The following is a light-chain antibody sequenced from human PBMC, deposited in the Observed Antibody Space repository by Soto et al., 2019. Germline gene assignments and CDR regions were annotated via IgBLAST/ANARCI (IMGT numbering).Light chain of an antibody. CDR2: KAS. Sequence: DIQMTQSSSTLSASVGDRVTITCRASQSISSRLAWYQQKPGKVPKLLIYKASSLESGVPSRFSGSGSGTEFTLTISSLQPDDFATYYCQQYDSYSWTFGQGTKVEI. V-gene: IGKV1-5*03. J-gene: IGKJ1*01. CDR1: QSISSR. CDR3: QQYDSYSWT.